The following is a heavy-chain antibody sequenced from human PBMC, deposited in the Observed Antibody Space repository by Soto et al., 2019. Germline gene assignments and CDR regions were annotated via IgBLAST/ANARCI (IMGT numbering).Heavy chain of an antibody. CDR1: GYAFTTYG. CDR2: ISAHNGNT. Sequence: QVHLVHSGTEVKKPGASVKVSCKGSGYAFTTYGITWVRQAPGQGLEWMGWISAHNGNTNYAQKLQGRVTVTRDTSTSTAYMELRSPRSDDTAVYYCARGRYGDYWGQGALVTVSS. J-gene: IGHJ4*02. D-gene: IGHD1-1*01. V-gene: IGHV1-18*01. CDR3: ARGRYGDY.